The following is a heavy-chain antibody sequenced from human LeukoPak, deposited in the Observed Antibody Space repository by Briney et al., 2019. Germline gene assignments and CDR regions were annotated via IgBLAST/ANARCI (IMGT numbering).Heavy chain of an antibody. Sequence: ASVKVSCKASGYTFTDYYMHWVRQAPGQGLEWMGWINPNSGDTNYAQKFQGRVTMTRDTSISTAYMELSRLRSEDTAVYYCARSVAFYGSGKLYYYYMDVWGKGTTVTVSS. CDR3: ARSVAFYGSGKLYYYYMDV. V-gene: IGHV1-2*02. CDR1: GYTFTDYY. J-gene: IGHJ6*03. D-gene: IGHD3-10*01. CDR2: INPNSGDT.